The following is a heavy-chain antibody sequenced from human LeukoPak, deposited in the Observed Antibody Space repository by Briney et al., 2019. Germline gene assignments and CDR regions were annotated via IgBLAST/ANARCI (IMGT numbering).Heavy chain of an antibody. J-gene: IGHJ4*02. CDR1: GYSISSGIYY. CDR3: AAGFDY. Sequence: SETLCLTCAVSGYSISSGIYYWGWIRQPPGKGLESIGSVFYGGSTYYNPSLKSRVTISVDTSKNQFSLQLSSLTAADTAVYYYAAGFDYWGQGTLVTVSS. CDR2: VFYGGST. V-gene: IGHV4-39*01.